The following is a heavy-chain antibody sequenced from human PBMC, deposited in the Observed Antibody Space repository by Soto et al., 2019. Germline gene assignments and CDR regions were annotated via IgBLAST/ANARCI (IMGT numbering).Heavy chain of an antibody. CDR1: GFTFSNFA. CDR3: AKGKTSGWYYFDC. CDR2: ISASGRDI. Sequence: VVSLRLSGAASGFTFSNFAMSWVRQAPGRGLEWVSGISASGRDIHYADSVKDRFTVSRDNSKNTLYLQMNSLRAEDTAIYYCAKGKTSGWYYFDCWGQGALVTVSS. D-gene: IGHD6-19*01. J-gene: IGHJ4*02. V-gene: IGHV3-23*01.